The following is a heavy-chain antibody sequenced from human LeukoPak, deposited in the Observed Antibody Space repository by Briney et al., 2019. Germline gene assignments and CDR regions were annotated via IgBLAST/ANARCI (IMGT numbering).Heavy chain of an antibody. J-gene: IGHJ4*02. V-gene: IGHV3-30*02. CDR2: IRYDGSNK. Sequence: GGSLRLSCAASGFTFRSYGMHWVRQAPGKGLEWVAFIRYDGSNKYYADSVKGRFTISRDNSKTTLYLQMNSLRAEDTAVYYCAKDPERIRDGSGSYYHDWGQGTLVTVSS. D-gene: IGHD3-10*01. CDR3: AKDPERIRDGSGSYYHD. CDR1: GFTFRSYG.